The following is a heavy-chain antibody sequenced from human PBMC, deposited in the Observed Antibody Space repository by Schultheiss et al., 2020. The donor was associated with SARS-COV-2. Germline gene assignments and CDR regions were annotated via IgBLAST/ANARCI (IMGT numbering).Heavy chain of an antibody. D-gene: IGHD3-10*01. V-gene: IGHV1-2*02. CDR3: AREGERLLWFGESQTQ. CDR1: GYTLTELS. Sequence: ASVKVSCKVSGYTLTELSMHWVRQAPGKGLEWMGWINPNSGGTNYAQKFQGRVTMTRDTSISTAYMELSRLRSDDTAVYYCAREGERLLWFGESQTQWGQGTLVTVSS. J-gene: IGHJ4*02. CDR2: INPNSGGT.